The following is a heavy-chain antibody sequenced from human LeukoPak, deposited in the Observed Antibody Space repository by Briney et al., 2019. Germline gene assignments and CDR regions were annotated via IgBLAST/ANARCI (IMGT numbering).Heavy chain of an antibody. CDR2: ISPYNGEA. D-gene: IGHD1-26*01. CDR1: GYTFPSYG. V-gene: IGHV1-18*01. CDR3: VRDNLPVGSPGNYFDS. Sequence: GASVKVSCKASGYTFPSYGLAWVRQAPGQGLEWMGWISPYNGEAKYAQNFQGRLTLTTDTSTTTAYMELRSLRSDDTAVYYCVRDNLPVGSPGNYFDSWGQGTLVTVSS. J-gene: IGHJ4*02.